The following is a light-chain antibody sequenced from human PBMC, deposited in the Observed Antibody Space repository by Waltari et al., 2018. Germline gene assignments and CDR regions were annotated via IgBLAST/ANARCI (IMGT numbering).Light chain of an antibody. CDR2: SYT. Sequence: QSVLTQPPSASGTPGQRVTIPWSGTPSTIGSATFTWFRHLPGTAPKLLMYSYTQRPSGVPDRFSGSKSGTSASLAISGLQSDDEADYYCAAWDYRLNIWVFGGGTKLTVL. V-gene: IGLV1-44*01. CDR1: PSTIGSAT. J-gene: IGLJ3*02. CDR3: AAWDYRLNIWV.